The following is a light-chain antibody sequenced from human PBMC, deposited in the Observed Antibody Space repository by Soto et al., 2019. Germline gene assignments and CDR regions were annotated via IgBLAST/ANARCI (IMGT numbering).Light chain of an antibody. CDR3: QQFGDSPKT. CDR1: QRVDSNY. Sequence: EIVLTQSPGTLYLSPGERATLSCRTSQRVDSNYLAWYQQKPGQAPRLLIYGASSRATGVPGRFSGSGSGTDFTLTISRLESEDFAVYHCQQFGDSPKTFGQGTTVEIK. CDR2: GAS. V-gene: IGKV3-20*01. J-gene: IGKJ1*01.